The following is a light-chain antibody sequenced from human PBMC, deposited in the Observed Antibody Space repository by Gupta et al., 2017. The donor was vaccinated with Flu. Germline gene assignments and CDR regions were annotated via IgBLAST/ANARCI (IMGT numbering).Light chain of an antibody. CDR1: SSNIGGNT. V-gene: IGLV1-44*01. J-gene: IGLJ2*01. Sequence: QSVLTQPPSASGAPGQRVLISCSGSSSNIGGNTVNWYQQLPGTAPKLLIYSNTQRPSGVPDRFSGSKSGTSASLAISGLQSEDEADYYCATWDDSLNGVVFGGGTKLTVL. CDR2: SNT. CDR3: ATWDDSLNGVV.